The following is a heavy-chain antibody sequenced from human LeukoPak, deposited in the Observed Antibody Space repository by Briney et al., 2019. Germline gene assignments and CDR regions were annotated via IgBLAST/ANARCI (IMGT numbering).Heavy chain of an antibody. J-gene: IGHJ4*02. CDR2: SRNKANSYTT. Sequence: PGGSLRLSCSASGFTFSDHYIDWVRQAPGKGPEWVGRSRNKANSYTTEYAASVKGRFIISRDDSRNSLYLQMNSLKTEDSAVYYCARGKFYFDYWGQGTLVTVSS. CDR3: ARGKFYFDY. V-gene: IGHV3-72*01. CDR1: GFTFSDHY.